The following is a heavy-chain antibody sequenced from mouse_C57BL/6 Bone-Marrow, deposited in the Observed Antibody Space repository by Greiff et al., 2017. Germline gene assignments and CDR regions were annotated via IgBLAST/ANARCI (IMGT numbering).Heavy chain of an antibody. CDR3: VRGWFAY. J-gene: IGHJ3*01. CDR2: IRSKSNNYAT. Sequence: VQLKESGGGLVQPKGSLSLSCAASGFSFTTYAMNWVRQAPGKGLEWVARIRSKSNNYATSSADSVKDRFTISRYDSESMLYLQMNYLKTEDTAMYYCVRGWFAYWGQGTLVTVSA. V-gene: IGHV10-1*01. CDR1: GFSFTTYA.